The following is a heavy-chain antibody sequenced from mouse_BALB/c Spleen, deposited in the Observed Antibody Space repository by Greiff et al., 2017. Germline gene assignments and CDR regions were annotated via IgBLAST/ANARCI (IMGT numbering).Heavy chain of an antibody. D-gene: IGHD1-2*01. V-gene: IGHV1-69*02. Sequence: VQLQQPRAELVKPGASVKLSCKASGYTFTSYWMHWVKQRPGQGLEWIGEIDPSDSYTNYNQKFKGKATLTVDKSSSTAYMQLSSLTSEDSAVYYCARWNYYGYNYWGQGTTLTVSS. CDR2: IDPSDSYT. CDR1: GYTFTSYW. J-gene: IGHJ2*01. CDR3: ARWNYYGYNY.